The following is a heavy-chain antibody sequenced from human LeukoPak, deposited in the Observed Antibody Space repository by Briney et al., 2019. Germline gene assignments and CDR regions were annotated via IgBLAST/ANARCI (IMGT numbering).Heavy chain of an antibody. CDR2: ISSSGSTI. J-gene: IGHJ6*04. D-gene: IGHD3-10*02. V-gene: IGHV3-48*03. CDR3: AELGITMIGGV. Sequence: GGSLRLSCAASGFTFSSYEMNWVRQAPGKGLEWVSYISSSGSTIYYADSVKGRFAISRDNAKNSLYLQMDSLRAEDTAVYYCAELGITMIGGVWGKGTTVTISS. CDR1: GFTFSSYE.